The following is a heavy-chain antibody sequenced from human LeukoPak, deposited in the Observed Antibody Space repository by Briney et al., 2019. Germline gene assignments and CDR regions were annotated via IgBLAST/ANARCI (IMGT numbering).Heavy chain of an antibody. J-gene: IGHJ4*02. D-gene: IGHD3-10*01. CDR2: IYYSGST. CDR1: GGSISSSSYY. V-gene: IGHV4-39*01. Sequence: SETLSLTCTVSGGSISSSSYYWGWIRQPPGKGLERIGSIYYSGSTYYNPSLKSRVTISVDTSKNQFSLKLSSVTAADTAVYYCARLSAYYYGSGDQYYFDYWGQGTLVTVSS. CDR3: ARLSAYYYGSGDQYYFDY.